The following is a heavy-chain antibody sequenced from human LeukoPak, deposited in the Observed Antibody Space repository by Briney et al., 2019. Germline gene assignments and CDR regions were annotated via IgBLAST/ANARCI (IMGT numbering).Heavy chain of an antibody. D-gene: IGHD2-15*01. CDR2: IIPILGIA. CDR1: GGTFSNYA. J-gene: IGHJ4*02. CDR3: ARSFGSGGSFDSYYFDY. Sequence: SVKVSCKASGGTFSNYAISWVRQAPGQGLEWMGRIIPILGIANYAQKFQGRVTITADKSTSTAYMELSRLRSDDMAVYYCARSFGSGGSFDSYYFDYWGQGTLVTVSS. V-gene: IGHV1-69*04.